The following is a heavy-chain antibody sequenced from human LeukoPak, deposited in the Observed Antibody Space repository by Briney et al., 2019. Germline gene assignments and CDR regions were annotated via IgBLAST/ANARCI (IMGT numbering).Heavy chain of an antibody. V-gene: IGHV3-9*01. CDR2: ISWNSGSI. J-gene: IGHJ3*02. Sequence: GGSLRLSCAASGFTFDDYAMPWVRQAPGKGLEWVSGISWNSGSIGYADSVKGRFTISRDNAKNSLYLQMNSLRAEDTALYYCAKVGDYGTDAFDIWGQGTMVTVSS. D-gene: IGHD4-17*01. CDR3: AKVGDYGTDAFDI. CDR1: GFTFDDYA.